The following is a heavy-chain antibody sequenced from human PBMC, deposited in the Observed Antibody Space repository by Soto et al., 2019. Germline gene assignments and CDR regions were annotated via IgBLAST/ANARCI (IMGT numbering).Heavy chain of an antibody. CDR1: GLSVSTSGVG. CDR3: AHRLVVDWAFDY. CDR2: IYWDDDK. J-gene: IGHJ4*02. Sequence: QITLKETGPTLVKPTQTLTLTCTFSGLSVSTSGVGVAWIRQPPGKALEWLALIYWDDDKRYSPSLKSRLTITKDTSKNQVVLTMTNMDPVDTATCYCAHRLVVDWAFDYWGQGTLVTVSS. D-gene: IGHD3-9*01. V-gene: IGHV2-5*02.